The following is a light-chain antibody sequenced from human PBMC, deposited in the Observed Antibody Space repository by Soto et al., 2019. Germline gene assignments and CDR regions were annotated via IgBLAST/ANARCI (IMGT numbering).Light chain of an antibody. Sequence: DIQMTQSPSTLSASVGDRVTITCRASQSISSWLAWYQQKPGKAPKLLIYKASNLQSGVPSRFSGSASGADFTLTISSLQPDDFATYCCQQYSTYPLTFGGGTEVEIK. CDR1: QSISSW. CDR2: KAS. V-gene: IGKV1-5*03. CDR3: QQYSTYPLT. J-gene: IGKJ4*01.